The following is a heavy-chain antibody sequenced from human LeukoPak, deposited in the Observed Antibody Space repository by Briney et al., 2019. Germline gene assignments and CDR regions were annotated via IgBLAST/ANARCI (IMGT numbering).Heavy chain of an antibody. D-gene: IGHD2-2*01. CDR2: INDESSDI. Sequence: PGGSLRLSCAASGFTFSLYAVNWVPQAPGKGLEGVSYINDESSDIHYAGSVRGRFTISSDDARQTLYLQLSSLRVEDTAVYYCARDTFQPGLIDSWGRGTLVTVSS. V-gene: IGHV3-21*05. J-gene: IGHJ4*02. CDR1: GFTFSLYA. CDR3: ARDTFQPGLIDS.